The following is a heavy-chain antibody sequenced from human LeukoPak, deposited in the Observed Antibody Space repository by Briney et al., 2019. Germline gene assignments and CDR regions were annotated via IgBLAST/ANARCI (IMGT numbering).Heavy chain of an antibody. CDR3: AKQRITMVRGVIN. D-gene: IGHD3-10*01. CDR2: ISGSGGST. CDR1: GFTFSNYG. Sequence: GGSLRLSCAASGFTFSNYGMSWVRQAPRKGLEWVSAISGSGGSTYYADSVKGRFTISRDNSKNTLYLQMNSLRAEDTAVYYCAKQRITMVRGVINWGQGTLVTVSS. J-gene: IGHJ4*02. V-gene: IGHV3-23*01.